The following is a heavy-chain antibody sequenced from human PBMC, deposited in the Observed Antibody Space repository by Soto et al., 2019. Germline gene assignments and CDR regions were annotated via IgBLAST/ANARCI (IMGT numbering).Heavy chain of an antibody. CDR3: TRDASRDSSARGWFDP. CDR2: ISSNSAYI. D-gene: IGHD6-13*01. Sequence: GGSLRLSCAASGFTFRSFTMYWVRQAPGKGLERVSTISSNSAYIYYTDALRGRFTISRDNAKNSLHLQMNSLRAEDTAVYYCTRDASRDSSARGWFDPWGPGTLVTVSS. J-gene: IGHJ5*02. CDR1: GFTFRSFT. V-gene: IGHV3-21*01.